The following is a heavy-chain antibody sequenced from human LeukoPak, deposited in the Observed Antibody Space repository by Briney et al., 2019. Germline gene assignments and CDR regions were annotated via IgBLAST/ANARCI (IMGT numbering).Heavy chain of an antibody. V-gene: IGHV2-70*11. D-gene: IGHD3-22*01. CDR2: IDWDDDK. Sequence: SGPALVKPTQTLTLTCTFSGFSLSTSGMCVSWIRQPPGKALEWLSRIDWDDDKYYSTSLKTRLTISTDTSKNQVVLTLTNMAPVDTATYYCARIFHYYDSSGYAFDYWGQGTLVTVSS. CDR3: ARIFHYYDSSGYAFDY. CDR1: GFSLSTSGMC. J-gene: IGHJ4*02.